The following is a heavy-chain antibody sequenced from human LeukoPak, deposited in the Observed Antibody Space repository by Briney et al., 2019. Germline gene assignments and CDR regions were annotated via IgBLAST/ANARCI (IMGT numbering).Heavy chain of an antibody. CDR2: INAGNGNT. D-gene: IGHD3-10*01. Sequence: GASVKVSCKASGYTFTNYAMHWVRQAPGQRLEWMGWINAGNGNTKYSQEFQGRVTVTRDTSASTAYMELSSLRSDDTAVYYCARVLWFGEFHHGPPPYFDYWGQGTLVTVSS. CDR1: GYTFTNYA. V-gene: IGHV1-3*01. CDR3: ARVLWFGEFHHGPPPYFDY. J-gene: IGHJ4*02.